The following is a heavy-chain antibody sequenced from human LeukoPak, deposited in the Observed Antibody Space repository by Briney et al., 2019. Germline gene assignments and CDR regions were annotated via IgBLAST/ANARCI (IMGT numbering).Heavy chain of an antibody. CDR3: ARLRQGYYDSSGYYWGAYYYYYYMDV. V-gene: IGHV4-59*08. CDR2: IYYSGST. J-gene: IGHJ6*03. D-gene: IGHD3-22*01. CDR1: GGSISSYY. Sequence: SETLSLTCTVSGGSISSYYWSWIRQPPGKGLEWIGYIYYSGSTNYNPSLKSRVTISVDTSKNQFSLKLSSVTAAGTAVYYCARLRQGYYDSSGYYWGAYYYYYYMDVWGKGTTVTVSS.